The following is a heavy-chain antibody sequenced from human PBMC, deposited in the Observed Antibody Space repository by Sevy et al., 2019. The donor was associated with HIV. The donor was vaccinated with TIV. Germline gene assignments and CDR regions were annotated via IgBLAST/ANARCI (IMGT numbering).Heavy chain of an antibody. CDR2: IVPKFGTA. CDR3: AGRGITIFGVLTFDI. Sequence: ASVKVSCKASGDTFNTYAIVWVREAPGQGLEWMGGIVPKFGTANYAQKFQGKVTMTADESTSTAYMDLSSLRSEDTDVYYCAGRGITIFGVLTFDIWGQGTTVTVSS. J-gene: IGHJ3*02. V-gene: IGHV1-69*13. CDR1: GDTFNTYA. D-gene: IGHD3-3*01.